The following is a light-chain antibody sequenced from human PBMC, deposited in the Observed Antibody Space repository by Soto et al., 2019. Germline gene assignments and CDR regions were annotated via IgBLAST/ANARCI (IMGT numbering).Light chain of an antibody. Sequence: QSALTQPASVSGSPGQSITISCTGTSSDVGGYNYVSWYQQHPGKAPKLMIYDVSNRPSGVSNRFSGSKSGNTASLTISGRQAEDEADYYCSSYTSSSTSHVVFGGGTNLTVL. CDR1: SSDVGGYNY. CDR3: SSYTSSSTSHVV. V-gene: IGLV2-14*01. CDR2: DVS. J-gene: IGLJ2*01.